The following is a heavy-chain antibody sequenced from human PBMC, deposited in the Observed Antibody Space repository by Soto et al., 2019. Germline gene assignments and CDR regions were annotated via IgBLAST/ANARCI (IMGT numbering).Heavy chain of an antibody. V-gene: IGHV1-18*04. CDR3: AREAGYSGCDYRTEYDY. CDR1: GYTFIGYY. Sequence: ASVKVSCKTSGYTFIGYYLNWVRQAPGQGLEWMGWISAYNGNTNYAQKLQGRVTMTTDTSTSTAYMELRSLRSDNTAVYYCAREAGYSGCDYRTEYDYWGQGTLVTVSS. CDR2: ISAYNGNT. J-gene: IGHJ4*02. D-gene: IGHD5-12*01.